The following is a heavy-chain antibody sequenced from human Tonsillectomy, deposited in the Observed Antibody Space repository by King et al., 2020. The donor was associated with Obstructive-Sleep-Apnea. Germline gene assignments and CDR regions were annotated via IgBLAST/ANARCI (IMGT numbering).Heavy chain of an antibody. CDR2: IYHSGDT. V-gene: IGHV4-38-2*02. D-gene: IGHD3-10*01. J-gene: IGHJ4*02. CDR3: ATDDMVRGVIV. CDR1: GYSISRGYY. Sequence: QLQESGPGLVKPSETLSLTCTVSGYSISRGYYWGWIRQPPGKGLEGVGGIYHSGDTYYNPSLKSRVTISVDTSKNQFSLKLNSMTAADTAVYYCATDDMVRGVIVWGQGTLVTVSS.